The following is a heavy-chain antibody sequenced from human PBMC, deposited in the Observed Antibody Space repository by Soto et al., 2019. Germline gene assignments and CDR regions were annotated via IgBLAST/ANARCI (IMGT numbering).Heavy chain of an antibody. CDR2: IYYSGST. CDR3: ARHARDYSYGQGIDY. D-gene: IGHD5-18*01. CDR1: GGSISSISYY. V-gene: IGHV4-39*01. J-gene: IGHJ4*02. Sequence: QLQLQESGPGLLKPSETLSLTCTVSGGSISSISYYGGGIRHPPGKGLEWIGSIYYSGSTYYNPSLKSRVTISVDTSKNQFSLKLSSVTAADTAVYYCARHARDYSYGQGIDYWGQGTLVTVSS.